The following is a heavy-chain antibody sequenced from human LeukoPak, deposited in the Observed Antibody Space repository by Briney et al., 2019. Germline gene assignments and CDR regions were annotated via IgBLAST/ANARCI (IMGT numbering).Heavy chain of an antibody. V-gene: IGHV3-23*01. CDR2: ISGSGGST. Sequence: GGSLRLSCAASGFTFNSYAMTWVRQAPGKGLEWVSAISGSGGSTYYADSVKGRFTISRDNSKNTLYLQMNSLRAEDTAVYYCAKLYCDFWSGYSGFYFDYWGQGTLVTVSS. D-gene: IGHD3-3*01. CDR3: AKLYCDFWSGYSGFYFDY. CDR1: GFTFNSYA. J-gene: IGHJ4*02.